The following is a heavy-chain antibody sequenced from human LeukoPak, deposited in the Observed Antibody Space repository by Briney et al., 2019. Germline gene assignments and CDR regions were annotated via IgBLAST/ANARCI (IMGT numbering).Heavy chain of an antibody. J-gene: IGHJ6*03. Sequence: SVKVSCKASGFTFTSSAMQWVRQARGQRLEWIGWIVVGSGNTNYAQKFQERVTITRDMSTSTAYMELSRPRSDDTAVYYCVRCVEYYGSGMYYYYMDVWGKGTTVTISS. CDR1: GFTFTSSA. CDR2: IVVGSGNT. CDR3: VRCVEYYGSGMYYYYMDV. V-gene: IGHV1-58*02. D-gene: IGHD3-10*01.